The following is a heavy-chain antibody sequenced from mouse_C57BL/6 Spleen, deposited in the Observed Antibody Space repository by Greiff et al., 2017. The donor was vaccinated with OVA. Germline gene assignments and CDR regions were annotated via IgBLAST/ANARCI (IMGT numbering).Heavy chain of an antibody. V-gene: IGHV1-66*01. D-gene: IGHD4-1*01. Sequence: QVQLQQSGPELVKPGASVKISCKASGYSFTSYYIHWVKQRPGPGLEWIGWIYPGSGNTKYNEKFKGKATLTADTSSSTAYMQLSSLTSEDSAVYYCARKTGTDYWGQGTSVTVSS. CDR1: GYSFTSYY. CDR2: IYPGSGNT. J-gene: IGHJ4*01. CDR3: ARKTGTDY.